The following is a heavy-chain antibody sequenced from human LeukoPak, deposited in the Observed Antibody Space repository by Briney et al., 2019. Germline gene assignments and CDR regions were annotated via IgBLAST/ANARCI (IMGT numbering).Heavy chain of an antibody. V-gene: IGHV3-33*01. Sequence: PGRSLRLSCAASGFTFSSYGMHWVRQAPGKGLEWVAVIWYDGSNKYYADSVKGRLTISRDNSKNTLYLQMNSLRAEDTAVYYCAREYCSSTSCYVRAYFDYWGQGTLVTVSS. CDR2: IWYDGSNK. CDR3: AREYCSSTSCYVRAYFDY. J-gene: IGHJ4*02. D-gene: IGHD2-2*01. CDR1: GFTFSSYG.